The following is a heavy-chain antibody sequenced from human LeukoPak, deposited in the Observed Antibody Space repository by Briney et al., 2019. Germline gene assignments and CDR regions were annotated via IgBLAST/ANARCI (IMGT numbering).Heavy chain of an antibody. Sequence: SETLSLTCNVSGASISSGRNYWGWIRRSPGKGLEWIASIYYSGNSYYNPSLKSRVTISVDTSKNQFSLKLSSVTAADTAVYYCARRTGYCSGGSCYEGFGEAGWFDPWGQGTLVTVSS. CDR2: IYYSGNS. CDR3: ARRTGYCSGGSCYEGFGEAGWFDP. D-gene: IGHD2-15*01. V-gene: IGHV4-39*07. CDR1: GASISSGRNY. J-gene: IGHJ5*02.